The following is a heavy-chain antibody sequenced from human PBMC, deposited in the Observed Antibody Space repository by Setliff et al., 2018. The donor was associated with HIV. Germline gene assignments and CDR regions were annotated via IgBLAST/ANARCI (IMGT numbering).Heavy chain of an antibody. J-gene: IGHJ4*01. V-gene: IGHV3-23*03. Sequence: GGSLRLSCAASGFTFSSYSMNWVRQAPGKGLEWVSIIYSGGTTYYADSVKGRFTISRDNSKNTLYLQMNGLRVEDTAVYYCAKDGISGGAYPPYYFDYWGHGTLVTVS. D-gene: IGHD2-15*01. CDR2: IYSGGTT. CDR1: GFTFSSYS. CDR3: AKDGISGGAYPPYYFDY.